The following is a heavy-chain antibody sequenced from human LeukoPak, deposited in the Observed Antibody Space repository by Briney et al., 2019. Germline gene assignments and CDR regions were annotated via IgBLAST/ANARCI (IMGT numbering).Heavy chain of an antibody. J-gene: IGHJ4*02. CDR2: INPSGTT. Sequence: SETLSLTCTVSVVSVSSYYWSWIRQPPGKGLERIGYINPSGTTDYNPSLKSRVTISVDTSKNQFSLRLISVTTADTAVYYCARIMGHFDFWGPGTLVTVSS. V-gene: IGHV4-59*02. CDR1: VVSVSSYY. D-gene: IGHD1-26*01. CDR3: ARIMGHFDF.